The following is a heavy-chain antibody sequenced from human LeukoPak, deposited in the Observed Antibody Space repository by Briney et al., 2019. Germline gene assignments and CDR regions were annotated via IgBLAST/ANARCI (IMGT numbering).Heavy chain of an antibody. Sequence: PGGSLRLSCAASGFTFDDYTMHWVRQAPGKGLEWVSLISWDGGSTYYADSVKGRFTISRDNNKNSLYLQMNSLRTEDTALYYCAKDSGYSNYRYYFDYWGQGTLVTVSS. CDR1: GFTFDDYT. CDR2: ISWDGGST. J-gene: IGHJ4*02. CDR3: AKDSGYSNYRYYFDY. D-gene: IGHD4-11*01. V-gene: IGHV3-43*01.